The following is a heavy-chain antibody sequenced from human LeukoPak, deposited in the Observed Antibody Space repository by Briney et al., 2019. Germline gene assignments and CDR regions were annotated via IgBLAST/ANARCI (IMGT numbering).Heavy chain of an antibody. J-gene: IGHJ4*02. Sequence: SETLSLTCTVSGGSISPYYWSWIRQPPGKGLEWIGYIYYSGTTNYNPSLKSRVTISVDTSKNQFSLKLSSVTAADTAVYYCARGTYYYDSSFGYWGQGTLVTVSS. CDR2: IYYSGTT. CDR1: GGSISPYY. CDR3: ARGTYYYDSSFGY. V-gene: IGHV4-59*01. D-gene: IGHD3-22*01.